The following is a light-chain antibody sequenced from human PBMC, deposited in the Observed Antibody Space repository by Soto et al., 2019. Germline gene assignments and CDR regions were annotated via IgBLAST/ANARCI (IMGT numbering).Light chain of an antibody. CDR2: WAS. CDR1: QSVLSSSNNKNY. CDR3: QQYYSASRT. V-gene: IGKV4-1*01. J-gene: IGKJ1*01. Sequence: DIVMTQSPDSLAVSLGERATINCKSSQSVLSSSNNKNYLAWYQQKPGQPPVLLISWASTRESGVPDRFSGSGSGTDFTLTISSLQAEDVAVYYCQQYYSASRTLGQGTKVEIK.